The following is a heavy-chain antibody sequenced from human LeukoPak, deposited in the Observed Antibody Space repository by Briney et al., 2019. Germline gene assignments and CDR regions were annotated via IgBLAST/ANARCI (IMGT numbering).Heavy chain of an antibody. D-gene: IGHD2-8*01. CDR2: INHSGST. CDR1: GGSFSVYY. V-gene: IGHV4-34*01. Sequence: SETLSLTCAVYGGSFSVYYWSWIRQPPGKGLEWIGEINHSGSTYYNPSLKSRVTISVDASKNQFSLKLSSVTAADTAVYYCASLGRDCTNGVCYTTFFDYWGQGTLVTVSS. CDR3: ASLGRDCTNGVCYTTFFDY. J-gene: IGHJ4*02.